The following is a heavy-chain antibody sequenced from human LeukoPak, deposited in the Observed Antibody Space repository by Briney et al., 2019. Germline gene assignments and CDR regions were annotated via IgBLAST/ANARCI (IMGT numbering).Heavy chain of an antibody. D-gene: IGHD1-26*01. CDR3: AKSSGSGSYYVSDY. CDR2: INPNSGGT. V-gene: IGHV1-2*02. Sequence: GESLKISCKASEGAVSRFGFSWVRQAPGQGLEWMGWINPNSGGTIHAQNFQGRVTMTRDTSISTAYMELSRLRSDDTAVYYCAKSSGSGSYYVSDYWGQGTLVTVSS. J-gene: IGHJ4*02. CDR1: EGAVSRFG.